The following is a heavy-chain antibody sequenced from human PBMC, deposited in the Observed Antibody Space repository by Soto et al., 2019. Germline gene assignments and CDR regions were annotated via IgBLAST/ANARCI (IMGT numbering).Heavy chain of an antibody. V-gene: IGHV3-15*02. CDR3: TTMRLNFWGTD. D-gene: IGHD3-3*01. CDR2: LKSVSDGGRA. CDR1: GFPIDKAW. J-gene: IGHJ4*02. Sequence: EVQLVESGGALVKPGGSLTLSCAVSGFPIDKAWMGWVRQRPGKGLEWVGRLKSVSDGGRAEYTAPVKDRFTISRDDSKDMLDLQMNSRKAEDTGVSCCTTMRLNFWGTDWGPGTLFNFSS.